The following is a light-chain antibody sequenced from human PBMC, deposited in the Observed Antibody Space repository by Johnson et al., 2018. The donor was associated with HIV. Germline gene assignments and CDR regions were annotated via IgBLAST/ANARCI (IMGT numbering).Light chain of an antibody. J-gene: IGLJ1*01. CDR1: SSNIAINY. V-gene: IGLV1-51*02. CDR3: GTWDSSLSAYV. Sequence: QSVLTQPPSVSAAPGQKVTISCSGTSSNIAINYVSWYQQLPGTAPKLLIYENNKRPSEIPDRFSGSKSGTSATLGITGLQTGDEADYYCGTWDSSLSAYVFGTGTKVTVL. CDR2: ENN.